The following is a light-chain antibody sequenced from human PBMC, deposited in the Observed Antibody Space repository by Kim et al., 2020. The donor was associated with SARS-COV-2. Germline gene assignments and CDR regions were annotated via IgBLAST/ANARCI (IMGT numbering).Light chain of an antibody. CDR3: SSYTSSSTRV. Sequence: GQWSTISCRGTSSGGGGYNYGSGYQKHPGKAPKLVSYDVSNRPSGVSNRCSGSKSGNTASLTISGLQAEDEADYYCSSYTSSSTRVFGGGTQLTVL. J-gene: IGLJ3*02. CDR1: SSGGGGYNY. V-gene: IGLV2-14*03. CDR2: DVS.